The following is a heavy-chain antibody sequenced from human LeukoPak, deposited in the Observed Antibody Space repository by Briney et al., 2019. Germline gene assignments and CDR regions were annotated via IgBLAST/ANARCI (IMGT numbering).Heavy chain of an antibody. J-gene: IGHJ4*02. CDR2: IYHSGNT. V-gene: IGHV4-38-2*02. Sequence: SETLSPTCTVSGYSITSGYYWGWIRQPPGKGLEWIGSIYHSGNTYYNPSLKSRVTISVDTSKNQFSLKLTSVTAADTAVYYCARDGGSGIFTSGSFDYWGQGTLVTVSS. CDR1: GYSITSGYY. D-gene: IGHD3-10*01. CDR3: ARDGGSGIFTSGSFDY.